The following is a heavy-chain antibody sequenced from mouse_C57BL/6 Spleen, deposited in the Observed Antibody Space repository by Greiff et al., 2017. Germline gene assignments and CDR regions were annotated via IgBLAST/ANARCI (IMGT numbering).Heavy chain of an antibody. Sequence: EVQLQQSGPELVKPGASVKISCKASGYSFTGYYMNWVKQSPEKSLEWIGEINPSTGGTTYNQKFKAKATLTVDKSSSTAYMQLKSLTSEDSAVYYCARGLLKDYWGQGTSVTVSS. D-gene: IGHD1-1*01. CDR3: ARGLLKDY. CDR1: GYSFTGYY. V-gene: IGHV1-42*01. J-gene: IGHJ4*01. CDR2: INPSTGGT.